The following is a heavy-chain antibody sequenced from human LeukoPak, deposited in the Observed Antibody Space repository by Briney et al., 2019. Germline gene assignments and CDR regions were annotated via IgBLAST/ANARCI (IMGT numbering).Heavy chain of an antibody. J-gene: IGHJ4*02. CDR1: GFTFSSFA. V-gene: IGHV3-23*01. Sequence: GGSLRLSCAASGFTFSSFAMSWVRQAPGKGLEWVSGISGSGGSTDYADSVKGRFTISRDNSKNTLHLQMNSLRAEDTAVYYCARYGDYVGSFDYWGQGTLVTVSS. D-gene: IGHD4-17*01. CDR3: ARYGDYVGSFDY. CDR2: ISGSGGST.